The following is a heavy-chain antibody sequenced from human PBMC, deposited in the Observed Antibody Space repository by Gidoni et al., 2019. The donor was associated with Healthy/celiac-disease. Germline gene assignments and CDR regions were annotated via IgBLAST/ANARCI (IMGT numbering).Heavy chain of an antibody. CDR1: GFTFSSYA. V-gene: IGHV3-23*01. Sequence: EVQLLESGGGLVQPGGSLRLSCAASGFTFSSYAMSWVRQAPGKGLEWVSAISGSGGSTYYADSVKGRFTISRDNSKNTLYLQMNSLRAEDTAVYYCASPGYCSGGSCDYYYYYYYGMDVWGQGTTVTVSS. J-gene: IGHJ6*02. CDR2: ISGSGGST. CDR3: ASPGYCSGGSCDYYYYYYYGMDV. D-gene: IGHD2-15*01.